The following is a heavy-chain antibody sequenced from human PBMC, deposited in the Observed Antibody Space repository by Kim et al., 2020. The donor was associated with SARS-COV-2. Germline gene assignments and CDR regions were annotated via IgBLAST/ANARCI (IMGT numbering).Heavy chain of an antibody. D-gene: IGHD6-19*01. Sequence: ASVKVSCKASGYTFTSYYMHWVRQAPGQGLEWMGIINPSGGSTSYAQKFQGRVTMTRDTSTSTVYMELSSLRSEDTAVYYCATAKRGIAVAGRAGLPADWGQGTLVTVSS. CDR3: ATAKRGIAVAGRAGLPAD. J-gene: IGHJ4*02. CDR2: INPSGGST. V-gene: IGHV1-46*01. CDR1: GYTFTSYY.